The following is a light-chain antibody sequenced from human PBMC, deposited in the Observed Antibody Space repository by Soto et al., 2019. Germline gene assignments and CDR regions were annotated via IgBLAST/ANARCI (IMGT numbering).Light chain of an antibody. CDR1: QGVSRW. CDR2: AAS. CDR3: QPSDTYTPT. Sequence: IPRTQSSPSLSTSVGRTITVSCRASQGVSRWLAWYQHKPGKAPKSLIYAASPLPSGVPSRFSGSGPGTDFTLPLRRLKPEDFATYYRQPSDTYTPTFGQGTRLEIK. V-gene: IGKV1D-16*01. J-gene: IGKJ5*01.